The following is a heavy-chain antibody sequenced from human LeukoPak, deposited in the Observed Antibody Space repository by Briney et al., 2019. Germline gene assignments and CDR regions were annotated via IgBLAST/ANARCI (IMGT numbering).Heavy chain of an antibody. CDR1: GFTFSSYA. J-gene: IGHJ4*02. V-gene: IGHV3-23*01. D-gene: IGHD2-2*01. CDR2: ISGSGGST. Sequence: PGGSLRLSCAASGFTFSSYAMSWVRQAPGKGLEWVSAISGSGGSTYYADSVKGRFTISRDNSKNILYLQMNSLRAEDTAVYYCAKDGRGTSCFDYWGQGTLVTVSS. CDR3: AKDGRGTSCFDY.